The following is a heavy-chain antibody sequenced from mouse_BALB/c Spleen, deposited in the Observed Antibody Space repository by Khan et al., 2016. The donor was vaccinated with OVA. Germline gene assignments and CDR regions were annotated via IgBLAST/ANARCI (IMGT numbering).Heavy chain of an antibody. D-gene: IGHD1-2*01. V-gene: IGHV3-2*02. Sequence: EVQLQESGPGLVKPSQSLSLTCTVTGYSITSGYGWNWIRQFPGNKLEWLVYISYSGSTNYNPSLKSRISITRDTSKNQFFLQLNSVTTEDTATYYCARTARIKYWGQGTTLTVSS. CDR3: ARTARIKY. CDR2: ISYSGST. J-gene: IGHJ2*01. CDR1: GYSITSGYG.